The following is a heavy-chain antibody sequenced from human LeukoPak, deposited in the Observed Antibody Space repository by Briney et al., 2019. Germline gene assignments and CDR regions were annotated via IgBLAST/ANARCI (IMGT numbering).Heavy chain of an antibody. D-gene: IGHD1-26*01. CDR3: AKDAGRSDVDYFDY. V-gene: IGHV3-23*01. J-gene: IGHJ4*02. Sequence: GGSLRLSCAASGFTFNSYAMSWVRQAPGKGLEWVSAISDSGANTYYAVSVRGQFTISRDNLNSLRAEDTAIYYCAKDAGRSDVDYFDYWGQGTLVTVSS. CDR2: ISDSGANT. CDR1: GFTFNSYA.